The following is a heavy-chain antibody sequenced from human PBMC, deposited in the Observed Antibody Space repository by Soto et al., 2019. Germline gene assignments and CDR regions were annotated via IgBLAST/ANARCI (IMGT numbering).Heavy chain of an antibody. CDR1: GYSISSGYY. V-gene: IGHV4-38-2*01. Sequence: SETLSLTCAVSGYSISSGYYWGWIRQPPGKGLEWIGSIYHSGSTYYNPSLKSRVTISVDTSKNQFSLKLSSVTAADTAVYYCARVSGSGGMDVWGQGTTVTVSS. J-gene: IGHJ6*02. D-gene: IGHD6-25*01. CDR2: IYHSGST. CDR3: ARVSGSGGMDV.